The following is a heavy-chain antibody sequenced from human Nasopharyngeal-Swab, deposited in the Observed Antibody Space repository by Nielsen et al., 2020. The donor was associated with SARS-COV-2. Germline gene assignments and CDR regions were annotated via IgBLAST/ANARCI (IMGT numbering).Heavy chain of an antibody. CDR2: INPTDGST. V-gene: IGHV1-46*01. Sequence: ASVKVSCKASGYTFTSYYLHWVRQAPGQGLEWMGIINPTDGSTSYAQKFEGRVTMTRVTSTSTVYMELNSLRSEGTAVYYCARVLPFRITGTSGMDVWGQGTTATVSS. CDR1: GYTFTSYY. CDR3: ARVLPFRITGTSGMDV. J-gene: IGHJ6*02. D-gene: IGHD1-7*01.